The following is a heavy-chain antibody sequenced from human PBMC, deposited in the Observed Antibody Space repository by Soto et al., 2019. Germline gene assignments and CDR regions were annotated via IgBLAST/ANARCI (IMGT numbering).Heavy chain of an antibody. Sequence: SETLSLTCAVYGGSFANYYWNWIRQPPGKGLEWIGEINYSGSADYNPSLGSRVTISVDTSKNQFSLNLSSVAAADTAIYYCARVGRYTSGWYLGYFDYWGQGTVVTVSS. CDR3: ARVGRYTSGWYLGYFDY. CDR1: GGSFANYY. J-gene: IGHJ4*02. D-gene: IGHD6-19*01. V-gene: IGHV4-34*01. CDR2: INYSGSA.